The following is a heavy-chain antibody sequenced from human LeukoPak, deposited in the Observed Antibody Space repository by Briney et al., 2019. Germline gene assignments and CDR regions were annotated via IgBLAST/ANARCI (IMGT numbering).Heavy chain of an antibody. CDR1: GGSISSYY. J-gene: IGHJ5*02. V-gene: IGHV4-59*01. CDR2: IYYSGST. D-gene: IGHD4-11*01. Sequence: PSETLSLTCTVSGGSISSYYWSWIRQPPGKGLEWIGYIYYSGSTNYNPSLKSRVTISVDTSKNQFSLKLSSMTAADTAVYYCARNDYSNGWFDPWGQGTLVTVSS. CDR3: ARNDYSNGWFDP.